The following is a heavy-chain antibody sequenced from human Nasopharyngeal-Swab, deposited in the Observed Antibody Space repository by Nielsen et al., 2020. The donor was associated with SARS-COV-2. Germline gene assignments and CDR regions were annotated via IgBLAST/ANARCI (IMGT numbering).Heavy chain of an antibody. CDR1: GFTLSKYW. V-gene: IGHV3-74*01. CDR2: IKNDGTTT. Sequence: GGSLRLSCAASGFTLSKYWMHWVRQAPGKGLVWVSHIKNDGTTTTYADAVKGRFTMSRDDAKNTLYLQMNSLRTEDTAVYYCASDGQGAVDLDYWGQGSLVTVSS. D-gene: IGHD6-19*01. J-gene: IGHJ4*02. CDR3: ASDGQGAVDLDY.